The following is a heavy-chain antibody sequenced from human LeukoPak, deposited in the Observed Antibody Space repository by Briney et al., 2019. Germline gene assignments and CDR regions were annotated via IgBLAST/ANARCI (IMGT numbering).Heavy chain of an antibody. D-gene: IGHD4-17*01. V-gene: IGHV4-59*08. CDR2: IYYSGST. CDR3: ARNRAYGDYLDY. J-gene: IGHJ4*02. CDR1: GGSISSYY. Sequence: PSETLSLTCTVSGGSISSYYWSWIRQPPGKGLEWIGYIYYSGSTNYNPSLKSQVTISVDTSKNQFSLKLSSVTAADTAVYYCARNRAYGDYLDYWGQGTLVTVSS.